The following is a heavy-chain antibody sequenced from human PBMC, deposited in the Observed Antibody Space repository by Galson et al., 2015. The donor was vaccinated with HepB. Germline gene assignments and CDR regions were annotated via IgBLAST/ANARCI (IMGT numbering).Heavy chain of an antibody. CDR2: IDWVDDK. V-gene: IGHV2-70*04. J-gene: IGHJ2*01. CDR1: GFSLSTTEMR. Sequence: PGLVKPPQTLTLTCTFSGFSLSTTEMRVSWIRQPPGQALEWLARIDWVDDKFYSTSLKTRLTISKDTSKNQVVLTMTNMDPVDTATYYCARSGYSSGWYPWYFDLWGRGTLVTVSS. D-gene: IGHD6-19*01. CDR3: ARSGYSSGWYPWYFDL.